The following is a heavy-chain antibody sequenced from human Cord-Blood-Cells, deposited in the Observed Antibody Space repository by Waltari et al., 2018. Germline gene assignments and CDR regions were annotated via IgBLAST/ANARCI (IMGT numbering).Heavy chain of an antibody. CDR2: INPSGGST. J-gene: IGHJ5*02. CDR1: GYTFTSYY. V-gene: IGHV1-46*01. Sequence: VQLVPSRAEVKKPGPSVKDSCKASGYTFTSYYIHWVRQAPGQGLEWMGIINPSGGSTSYAQKFQGRGTMTRGTSTSTVYMELSSLRSEDTAVYYCARDLQDSSSSWFDPWGQGTLVTVSS. CDR3: ARDLQDSSSSWFDP. D-gene: IGHD6-6*01.